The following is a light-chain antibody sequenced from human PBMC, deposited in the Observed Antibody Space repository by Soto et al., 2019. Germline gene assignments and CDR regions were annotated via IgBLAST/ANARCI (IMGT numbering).Light chain of an antibody. CDR2: DAS. CDR3: QYLNSFPLT. CDR1: HVIGRW. V-gene: IGKV1-5*01. J-gene: IGKJ4*01. Sequence: DIHMTQSPSTLSASVGDRVTIACRASHVIGRWLAWYQQKPGKAPKLLIYDASSLQSGVPSRFSGSGSGTDFSLTISSLQPEDVATYYCQYLNSFPLTFGGGTKVDIK.